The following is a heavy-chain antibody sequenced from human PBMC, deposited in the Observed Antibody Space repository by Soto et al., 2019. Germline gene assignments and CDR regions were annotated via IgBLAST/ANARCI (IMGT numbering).Heavy chain of an antibody. Sequence: GGSLRLSCAASGFSLSIYGMHWVRQAPGEGLERVALLWYDGSNTYYADSVKGRFTISRYNSKNTLYLQMNSLRAEDTAVYYCARMSVAAGTNWFNPWGQGTLVTFSS. CDR2: LWYDGSNT. D-gene: IGHD6-13*01. V-gene: IGHV3-33*01. J-gene: IGHJ5*02. CDR3: ARMSVAAGTNWFNP. CDR1: GFSLSIYG.